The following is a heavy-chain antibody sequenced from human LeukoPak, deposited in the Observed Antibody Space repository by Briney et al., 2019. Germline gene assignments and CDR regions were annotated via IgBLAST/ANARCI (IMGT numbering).Heavy chain of an antibody. CDR1: GYTFTGYY. CDR3: ARDDTYHDILTGYYPFNWFDP. V-gene: IGHV1-2*02. D-gene: IGHD3-9*01. CDR2: INPNSGGT. Sequence: GASVKVSCKASGYTFTGYYMHWVRQAPGQGLEWMGWINPNSGGTNYAQKFQGRVTMTRDTSISTAYMELSRLRSDDTAVYYCARDDTYHDILTGYYPFNWFDPWGQGTLVTVSS. J-gene: IGHJ5*02.